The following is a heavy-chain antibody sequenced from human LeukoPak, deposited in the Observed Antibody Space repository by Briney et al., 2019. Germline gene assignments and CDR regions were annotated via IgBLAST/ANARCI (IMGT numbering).Heavy chain of an antibody. CDR1: GYTFTSYY. D-gene: IGHD1-7*01. J-gene: IGHJ5*02. V-gene: IGHV1-46*01. CDR2: INPSGGST. Sequence: ASVKVSCTASGYTFTSYYMHWVRQSPGQGLEWMGIINPSGGSTSYAQKFQGRVTMTRDMSTSTVYMELSSLRSEDTAVYYCARGMQGTTSWFDPWGQGTLVTVSS. CDR3: ARGMQGTTSWFDP.